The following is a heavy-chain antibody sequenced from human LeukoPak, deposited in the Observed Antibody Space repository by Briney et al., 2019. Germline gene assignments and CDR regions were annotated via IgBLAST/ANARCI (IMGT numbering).Heavy chain of an antibody. CDR1: GGTFSSYA. D-gene: IGHD3-22*01. CDR2: IFPIFGTA. CDR3: ARAASDYYDSSGYYTFDY. V-gene: IGHV1-69*13. J-gene: IGHJ4*02. Sequence: SVKVSCKASGGTFSSYAISWVRQAPGQGLEWMGVIFPIFGTANYAQKFQGRVTITADESTSTAYMELSSLRSEDTAVYYCARAASDYYDSSGYYTFDYWGQGTLVTVSS.